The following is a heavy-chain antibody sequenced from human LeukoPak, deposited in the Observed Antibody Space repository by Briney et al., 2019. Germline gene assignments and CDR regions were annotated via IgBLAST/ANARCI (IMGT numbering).Heavy chain of an antibody. CDR1: GDSISDYY. D-gene: IGHD6-19*01. Sequence: SETLSLTCTVSGDSISDYYWSWIRQPPGRGLEWIGYIYFTGSTNYNPSLKSRVTISVDTSRNQFSLKVNSVTAADTAVYYCARHVKYSSGYFDIWGQGTMVTVSS. V-gene: IGHV4-59*01. J-gene: IGHJ3*02. CDR2: IYFTGST. CDR3: ARHVKYSSGYFDI.